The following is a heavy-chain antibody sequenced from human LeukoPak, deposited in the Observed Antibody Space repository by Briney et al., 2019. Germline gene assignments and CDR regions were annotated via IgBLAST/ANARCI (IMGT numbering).Heavy chain of an antibody. CDR3: AREPEDSIAAAATPDAFDI. J-gene: IGHJ3*02. D-gene: IGHD6-13*01. V-gene: IGHV3-23*01. CDR1: GLTFYTYA. CDR2: ISGRDGRT. Sequence: GGSLRLSCEVSGLTFYTYAMSRVRQAPGKGLEWVSAISGRDGRTYYSDSVKGRFTISRDNSQNTLYLQMKTLRAGDTAVYYCAREPEDSIAAAATPDAFDIWGQGTMVTVSS.